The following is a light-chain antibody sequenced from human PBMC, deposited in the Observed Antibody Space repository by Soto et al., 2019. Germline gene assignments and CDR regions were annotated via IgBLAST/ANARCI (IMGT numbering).Light chain of an antibody. Sequence: QSVLTQPPSVSGTPGQRVTISCSGSSSNIASNTVNWYQQLPGTAPKLLIYHDNKRPSGVPDRVSGSKSGTSASLAISGVQSEDDADYYCATWDEALNVWVFGGGTKLTVL. J-gene: IGLJ3*02. CDR1: SSNIASNT. V-gene: IGLV1-44*01. CDR2: HDN. CDR3: ATWDEALNVWV.